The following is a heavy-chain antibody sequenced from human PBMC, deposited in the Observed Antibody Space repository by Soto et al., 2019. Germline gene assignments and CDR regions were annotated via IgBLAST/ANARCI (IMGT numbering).Heavy chain of an antibody. CDR1: GFTFSPFY. CDR3: VRDRGYPDSFDI. V-gene: IGHV3-74*01. J-gene: IGHJ3*02. D-gene: IGHD6-13*01. CDR2: INGDGTIT. Sequence: EVQLVESGGGLVQPGESLRLSCAASGFTFSPFYMHWVRQAPGKGLEWVSHINGDGTITVYADSVKGRFTISRDNAKSTLYLHMSSLRTEDTSVYYWVRDRGYPDSFDIWGQGTMVTVSS.